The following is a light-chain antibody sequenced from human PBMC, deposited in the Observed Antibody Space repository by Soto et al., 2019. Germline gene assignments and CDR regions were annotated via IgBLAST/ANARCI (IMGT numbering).Light chain of an antibody. V-gene: IGKV3-20*01. J-gene: IGKJ2*01. Sequence: EIVLTQSPGTLSLSPGERATLSCRASQSVSSSYLAWYQQKPGQAPSLLIYGASSRATGIPDRFSGSGSGTDFTLTISRLEPEDFAVYYCQQYGSSPGNMYTFGQGTKLEIK. CDR3: QQYGSSPGNMYT. CDR1: QSVSSSY. CDR2: GAS.